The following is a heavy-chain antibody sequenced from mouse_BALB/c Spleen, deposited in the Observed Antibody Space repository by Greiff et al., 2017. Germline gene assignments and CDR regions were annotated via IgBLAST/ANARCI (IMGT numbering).Heavy chain of an antibody. J-gene: IGHJ2*01. CDR2: INSNGGST. CDR3: ARPGSIYYFHFDY. D-gene: IGHD1-1*01. Sequence: EVQVVESGGGLVKLGGSLKLSCAASGFTFSSYYMSWVRQTPEKRLELVAAINSNGGSTYYPDTVKGRFTISRDNAKNTLYLQMSSLKSEDTALYYCARPGSIYYFHFDYWGQGTTLTVSS. V-gene: IGHV5-6-2*01. CDR1: GFTFSSYY.